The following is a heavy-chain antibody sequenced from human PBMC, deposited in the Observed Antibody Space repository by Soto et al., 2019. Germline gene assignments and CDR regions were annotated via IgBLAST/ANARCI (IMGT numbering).Heavy chain of an antibody. V-gene: IGHV4-31*03. CDR2: IYYSGST. CDR3: ARDYHNYYDSSGYSYFDY. Sequence: LSLTCTVSGGSISSGGYYWSWIRQHPGKGLEWIGYIYYSGSTYYNPSLKSRVTISVDTSKNQFSLKLSSVTAADTAVYYCARDYHNYYDSSGYSYFDYWGQGTLVTVSS. CDR1: GGSISSGGYY. J-gene: IGHJ4*02. D-gene: IGHD3-22*01.